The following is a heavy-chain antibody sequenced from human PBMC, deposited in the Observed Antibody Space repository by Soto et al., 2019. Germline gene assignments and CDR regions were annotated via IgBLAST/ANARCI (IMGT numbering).Heavy chain of an antibody. V-gene: IGHV1-18*01. CDR2: ISAYNGNT. CDR1: GYTFTSYG. CDR3: ARTWWERPFDS. D-gene: IGHD2-15*01. J-gene: IGHJ4*02. Sequence: QVQLVQSGAEVKKPGASVKVSCKASGYTFTSYGISWVRQAPGQGLEWMGWISAYNGNTNYAQKLQGXXPXTXXTSTSTAYMELRSLRSDDTAVYYCARTWWERPFDSWGQGTLVTVSS.